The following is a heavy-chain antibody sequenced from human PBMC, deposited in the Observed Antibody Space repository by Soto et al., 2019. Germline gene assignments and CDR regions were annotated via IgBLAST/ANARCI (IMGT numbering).Heavy chain of an antibody. J-gene: IGHJ4*02. CDR2: IYHGGST. V-gene: IGHV4-4*02. CDR3: ARSRGYYDSSGYSYY. CDR1: GGSISSSNW. D-gene: IGHD3-22*01. Sequence: SETLSLTCAVSGGSISSSNWWSWVRQPPGKGLEWIGEIYHGGSTNYNPSLKSRVTISVDKSKNQFSLKLSSVTAADTAVYYCARSRGYYDSSGYSYYWGQGXLVTVYS.